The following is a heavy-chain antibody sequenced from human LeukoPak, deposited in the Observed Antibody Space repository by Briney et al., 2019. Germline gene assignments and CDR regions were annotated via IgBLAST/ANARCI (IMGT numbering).Heavy chain of an antibody. CDR2: IKQDGSEK. Sequence: GGSLRLSCAASGFTFSSYWMSWVRQAPGKGLEWAANIKQDGSEKYYVDSVKGRFTISRDNAKNSLYLQMNILRAEDTAVYYCVRDYGGIGIDYWGQGTLVTVSS. CDR3: VRDYGGIGIDY. V-gene: IGHV3-7*01. CDR1: GFTFSSYW. D-gene: IGHD4-23*01. J-gene: IGHJ4*02.